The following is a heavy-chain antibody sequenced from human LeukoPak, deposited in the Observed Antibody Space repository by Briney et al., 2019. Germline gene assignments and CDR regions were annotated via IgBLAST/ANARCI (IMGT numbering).Heavy chain of an antibody. D-gene: IGHD3-22*01. CDR1: GGTFSSYA. V-gene: IGHV1-2*06. Sequence: GSSVKVSCKASGGTFSSYAISWVRQAPGQGLEWMGRINPNSGGTNYAQKFQGRVTVTRDTSISTAYMELSRLRSDDTAVYYCARESLAGITMIVVVITTDFDYWGQGTLVTVSS. CDR3: ARESLAGITMIVVVITTDFDY. CDR2: INPNSGGT. J-gene: IGHJ4*02.